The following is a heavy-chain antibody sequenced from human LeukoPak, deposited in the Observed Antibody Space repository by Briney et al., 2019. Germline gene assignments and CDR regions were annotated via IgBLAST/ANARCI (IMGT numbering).Heavy chain of an antibody. V-gene: IGHV4-39*01. CDR2: IYYSGGT. Sequence: KPSETLSLTCTVSGGSISSSGFYWGWIRQPPGKGLEWIGTIYYSGGTYYNPSLKRRVTISVDTSKNQFFLKLSSVTAADTAVYFCARAYFSSSSCYFDYWGQGTLVTVSS. D-gene: IGHD2-15*01. CDR3: ARAYFSSSSCYFDY. CDR1: GGSISSSGFY. J-gene: IGHJ4*02.